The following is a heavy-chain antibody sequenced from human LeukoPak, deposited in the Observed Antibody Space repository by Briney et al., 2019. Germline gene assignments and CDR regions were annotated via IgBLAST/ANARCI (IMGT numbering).Heavy chain of an antibody. Sequence: SETLSLTCTVSGGSISSGGYYWSWIRQHPGKGLEWIGYIYYNGSTYYNPSLKSRVTISVDTSKNQFSLKLSSVTAADTAVYYCARERTAAGTDAFDIWGQGTMVTVSS. CDR1: GGSISSGGYY. CDR2: IYYNGST. CDR3: ARERTAAGTDAFDI. V-gene: IGHV4-31*03. J-gene: IGHJ3*02. D-gene: IGHD6-13*01.